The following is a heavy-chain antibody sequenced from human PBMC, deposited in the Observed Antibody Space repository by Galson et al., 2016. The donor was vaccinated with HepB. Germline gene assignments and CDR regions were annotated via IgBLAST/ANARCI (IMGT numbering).Heavy chain of an antibody. V-gene: IGHV4-4*02. Sequence: ETLSLTCAVSGDSLISSNWWIWVRQPPGKGLEWIGDIYHRGSTNYNPSLKSRVTMSLDMSKNHFSLKLRSVTAADTAVYYCARGGDVAEYGGQGTLVTVSS. J-gene: IGHJ4*02. CDR3: ARGGDVAEY. D-gene: IGHD3-16*01. CDR2: IYHRGST. CDR1: GDSLISSNW.